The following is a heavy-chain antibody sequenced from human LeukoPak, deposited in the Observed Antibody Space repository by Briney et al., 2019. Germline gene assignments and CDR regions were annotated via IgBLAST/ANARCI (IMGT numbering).Heavy chain of an antibody. V-gene: IGHV4-34*01. CDR1: GGSFSGYY. J-gene: IGHJ4*02. CDR3: ARGAKRAYSYGHRVVYFDY. CDR2: INHSGST. D-gene: IGHD5-18*01. Sequence: SETLSLTCAVYGGSFSGYYWSWIRQPPGKGPEWIGEINHSGSTNYNPSLKSRVTISVDTSKNQFSLKLSSVTAADTAVYYCARGAKRAYSYGHRVVYFDYWGQGTLVTVSS.